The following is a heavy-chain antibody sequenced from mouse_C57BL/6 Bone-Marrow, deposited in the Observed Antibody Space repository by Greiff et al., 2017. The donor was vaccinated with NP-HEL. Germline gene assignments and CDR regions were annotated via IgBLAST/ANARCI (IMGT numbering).Heavy chain of an antibody. CDR1: GYTFTDYN. CDR3: AREMGSYDYVDY. Sequence: EVQLVESGPELVKPGASVKMSCKASGYTFTDYNMHWVKQSHGKSLEWIGYINPNNGGTSYNQKFKGKATLTVNKSSSTAYMELRSLTSEDSAVNYCAREMGSYDYVDYWGQGTTLTVSS. V-gene: IGHV1-22*01. D-gene: IGHD2-3*01. CDR2: INPNNGGT. J-gene: IGHJ2*01.